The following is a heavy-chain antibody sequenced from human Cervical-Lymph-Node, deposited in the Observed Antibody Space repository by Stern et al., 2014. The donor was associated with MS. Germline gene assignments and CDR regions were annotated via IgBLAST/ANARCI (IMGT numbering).Heavy chain of an antibody. V-gene: IGHV5-51*01. Sequence: VQLVQSGAEVKKPGESLKISCKGSGYSFTNYWIGWVGQMPGKGLEWMGVIYPGDSDTRSSPSFQGRVTISADKSISTAYLQWSSLKASDTAMYYCARHRQQTLYGMDVWGQGTTVTVSS. CDR3: ARHRQQTLYGMDV. CDR1: GYSFTNYW. J-gene: IGHJ6*02. D-gene: IGHD6-13*01. CDR2: IYPGDSDT.